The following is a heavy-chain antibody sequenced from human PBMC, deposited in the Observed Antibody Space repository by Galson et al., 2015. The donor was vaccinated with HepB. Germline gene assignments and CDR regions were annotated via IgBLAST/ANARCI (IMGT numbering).Heavy chain of an antibody. CDR2: ISYDGSNK. Sequence: SLRLSCAASGFTFSSYAMHWVRQAPGKGLEWVAVISYDGSNKYYADSVKGRFTISRDNSKNTLYLQMNSLRAEDTAVYYCARDRDYYDSSGYYPFDYWGQGTLVTVSS. CDR3: ARDRDYYDSSGYYPFDY. D-gene: IGHD3-22*01. V-gene: IGHV3-30*04. J-gene: IGHJ4*02. CDR1: GFTFSSYA.